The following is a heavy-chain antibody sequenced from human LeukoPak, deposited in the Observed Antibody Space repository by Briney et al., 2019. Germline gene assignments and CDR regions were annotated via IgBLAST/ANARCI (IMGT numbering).Heavy chain of an antibody. CDR3: ARERQDTVIHSGAFDI. J-gene: IGHJ3*02. Sequence: PGGSLRPSCAASGFTFSNYFMHWVRQAPGKELEWVADIASDGSHTFYVESVKGRFTISRDNSKNTLYLQMNSLRAEDTAVYFCARERQDTVIHSGAFDIWGQGTMVTVSS. CDR2: IASDGSHT. D-gene: IGHD2-21*02. V-gene: IGHV3-30*04. CDR1: GFTFSNYF.